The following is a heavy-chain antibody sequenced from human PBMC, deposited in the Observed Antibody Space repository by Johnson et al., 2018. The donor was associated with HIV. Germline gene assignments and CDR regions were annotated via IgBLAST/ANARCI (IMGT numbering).Heavy chain of an antibody. CDR3: TTKTTVVTLGFDI. CDR1: GFTFSNAW. J-gene: IGHJ3*02. V-gene: IGHV3-15*01. CDR2: IKSKTDGGTT. Sequence: VQLVESGGGVVQPGRSLRLSCEASGFTFSNAWMSWVRQAPGKGLEWVGRIKSKTDGGTTDYAAPVKGRFTISRDDSKNTLYLQMNSLKTEDTAVYYCTTKTTVVTLGFDIWGQGTMVTVSS. D-gene: IGHD4-23*01.